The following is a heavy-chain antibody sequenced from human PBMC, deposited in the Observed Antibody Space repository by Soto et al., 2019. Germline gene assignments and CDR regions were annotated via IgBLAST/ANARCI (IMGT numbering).Heavy chain of an antibody. V-gene: IGHV4-34*01. CDR1: GGSFSGYY. CDR2: INHSGST. Sequence: SETLSLTCAVYGGSFSGYYWNWIRQPPGKGLEWIGEINHSGSTNYNPSLKSRVSISVGTSNNQFSLKLSSVTAADAAVYYCARGRGDGYNQDWYFDLWGRGTLVTVSS. CDR3: ARGRGDGYNQDWYFDL. J-gene: IGHJ2*01. D-gene: IGHD3-10*01.